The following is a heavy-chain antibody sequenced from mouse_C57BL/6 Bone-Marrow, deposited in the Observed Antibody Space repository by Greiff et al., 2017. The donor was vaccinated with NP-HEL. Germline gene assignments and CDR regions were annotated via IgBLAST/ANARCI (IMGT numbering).Heavy chain of an antibody. CDR2: FYPGSGSI. CDR3: ARHGEYFGSSYGYFDV. J-gene: IGHJ1*03. D-gene: IGHD1-1*01. CDR1: GYTFTEYT. Sequence: VQLVESGAELVKPGASVKLSCKASGYTFTEYTIHWVKQRSGQGLEWIGWFYPGSGSITYNEKFKDKATLTADKSSSTVYMDLSRLTSEDSAVYCCARHGEYFGSSYGYFDVWGTGTTVTVSA. V-gene: IGHV1-62-2*01.